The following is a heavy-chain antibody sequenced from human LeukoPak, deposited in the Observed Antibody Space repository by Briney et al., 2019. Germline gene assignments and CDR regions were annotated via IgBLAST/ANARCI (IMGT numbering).Heavy chain of an antibody. CDR3: ASLRGYCSSTSCYNY. V-gene: IGHV3-23*01. CDR1: GFTFSSYA. J-gene: IGHJ4*02. Sequence: GGSLRLSCAASGFTFSSYAMSWVRQAPGKGLEWVSAISGSGGSTYYADSVKGRFTISRDNSKNTLYLQMNSLRAEDTAVYYCASLRGYCSSTSCYNYWGQGTLVTVSS. CDR2: ISGSGGST. D-gene: IGHD2-2*02.